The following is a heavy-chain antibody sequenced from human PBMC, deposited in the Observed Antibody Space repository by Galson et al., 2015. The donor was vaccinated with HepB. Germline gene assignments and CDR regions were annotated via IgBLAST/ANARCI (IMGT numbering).Heavy chain of an antibody. J-gene: IGHJ4*02. CDR3: ARVVPAAIAYFDY. Sequence: SVKVSCKASGGTFSSYTISSVRQAPGQGLEWMGRIIPILGIANYAQKFQGRVTITADKSTSTAYMELSSLRSEDTAVYYCARVVPAAIAYFDYWGQGTPVTVSS. D-gene: IGHD2-2*02. V-gene: IGHV1-69*02. CDR2: IIPILGIA. CDR1: GGTFSSYT.